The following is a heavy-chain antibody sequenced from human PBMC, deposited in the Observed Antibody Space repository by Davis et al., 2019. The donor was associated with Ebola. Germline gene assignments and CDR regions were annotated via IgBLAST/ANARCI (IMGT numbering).Heavy chain of an antibody. J-gene: IGHJ4*02. V-gene: IGHV3-30*18. CDR2: ISYDGSNK. CDR3: AKGGYNWNYFRHYFDY. Sequence: PGGSLRLSCAASGFTFSSYGMHWVRQAPGKGLEWVAVISYDGSNKYYADSVKGRFTISRDNSKNTLYLQMNSLRAEDTAVYYCAKGGYNWNYFRHYFDYWGQGTLVTVSS. D-gene: IGHD1-7*01. CDR1: GFTFSSYG.